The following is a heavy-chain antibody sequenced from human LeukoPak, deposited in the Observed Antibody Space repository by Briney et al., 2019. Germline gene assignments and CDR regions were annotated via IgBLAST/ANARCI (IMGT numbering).Heavy chain of an antibody. CDR3: ATLTVRGVINI. Sequence: GGSLRLSCAASGFTFSNTWMNWVRQAPGKGLEWVGRIQSKTDGGTTEYAAPMKGRFTISRDDSKTTLYLQMNSLKTEDTAVYYCATLTVRGVINIWGQGTLVTVSS. V-gene: IGHV3-15*01. D-gene: IGHD3-10*01. J-gene: IGHJ4*02. CDR1: GFTFSNTW. CDR2: IQSKTDGGTT.